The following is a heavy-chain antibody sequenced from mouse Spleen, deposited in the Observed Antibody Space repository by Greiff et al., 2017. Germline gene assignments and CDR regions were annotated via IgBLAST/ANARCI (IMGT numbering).Heavy chain of an antibody. D-gene: IGHD1-3*01. CDR2: ISSGGSYT. CDR1: GFTFSSYG. CDR3: ARQESIYFDY. V-gene: IGHV5-6*01. Sequence: EVQLVESGGDLVKPGGSLKLSCAASGFTFSSYGMSWVRQTPDKRLEWVATISSGGSYTYYPDSVKGRFTISRDNAKNTLYLQMSSLKSEDTAMYYCARQESIYFDYWGQGTTLTVSS. J-gene: IGHJ2*01.